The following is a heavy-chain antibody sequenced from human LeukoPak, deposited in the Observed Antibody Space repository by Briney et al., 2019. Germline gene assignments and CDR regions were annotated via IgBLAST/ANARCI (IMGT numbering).Heavy chain of an antibody. CDR1: GGSISSYY. D-gene: IGHD3-16*02. V-gene: IGHV4-59*01. CDR3: ARIPPPDYDYVWGSYRYAFDI. Sequence: SETLSLTCTVSGGSISSYYWSRIRQPPGKGLEWIGYIYYSGSTNYNPSLKSRVTISVDTSKNQFSLKLSSVTAADTAVYYCARIPPPDYDYVWGSYRYAFDIWGQGTMVTVSS. J-gene: IGHJ3*02. CDR2: IYYSGST.